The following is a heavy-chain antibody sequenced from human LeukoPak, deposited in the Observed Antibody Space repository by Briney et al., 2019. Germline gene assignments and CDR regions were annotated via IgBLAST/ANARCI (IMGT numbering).Heavy chain of an antibody. J-gene: IGHJ5*02. CDR2: IKSKTDGGTT. CDR3: TTVSGVAGP. CDR1: GFTLSNAW. Sequence: GGSLRLSCAASGFTLSNAWMSWVCQAHGKGLEWVGRIKSKTDGGTTDYAAPVKGRFPISRDDSKNTLYLQMNSLKTEDTAVYYCTTVSGVAGPWGQGPLVTVSS. D-gene: IGHD7-27*01. V-gene: IGHV3-15*01.